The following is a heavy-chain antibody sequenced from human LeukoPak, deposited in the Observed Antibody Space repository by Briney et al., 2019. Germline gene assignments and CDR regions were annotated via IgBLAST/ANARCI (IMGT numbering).Heavy chain of an antibody. CDR1: GASITSYY. CDR2: IYYTGGT. CDR3: ARHYDFWSGYYWGKDGMDV. V-gene: IGHV4-59*08. Sequence: SETLSLTCTVSGASITSYYWSWTRRPPGKGLEWIGYIYYTGGTNYSPSLKSRLTMSVDTSKNQFSLKLSSVTAADTAVYYCARHYDFWSGYYWGKDGMDVWGQGTTVTVSS. D-gene: IGHD3-3*01. J-gene: IGHJ6*02.